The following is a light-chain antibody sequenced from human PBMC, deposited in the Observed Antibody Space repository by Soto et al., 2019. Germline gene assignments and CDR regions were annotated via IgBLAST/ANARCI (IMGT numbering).Light chain of an antibody. J-gene: IGKJ2*01. CDR3: QQTYSSVYT. V-gene: IGKV1-39*01. CDR2: AAS. Sequence: IQMTQSPSSMSASVGDRVTITCRARQSISSYLNWYQQKPGKAPKLLIYAASNLQSGVPSRFSGSGSGTDFTLTISSLQPDDFATYYCQQTYSSVYTFGQGTKVDIK. CDR1: QSISSY.